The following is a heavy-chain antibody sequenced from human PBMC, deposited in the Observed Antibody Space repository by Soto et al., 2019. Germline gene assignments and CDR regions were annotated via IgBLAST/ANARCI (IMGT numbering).Heavy chain of an antibody. Sequence: EVQLVESGGGLVQPGGSLRLSCAASGFTFSIYSMYWVRQAPGKGLEWVSYISSSSSTIHYADSVKGRFTISRDNAKNSLYLQMNSLRAEDTAVYYCARDEGSSSWLDFWGQGTLVTVSS. V-gene: IGHV3-48*01. CDR2: ISSSSSTI. CDR1: GFTFSIYS. CDR3: ARDEGSSSWLDF. J-gene: IGHJ4*02. D-gene: IGHD6-13*01.